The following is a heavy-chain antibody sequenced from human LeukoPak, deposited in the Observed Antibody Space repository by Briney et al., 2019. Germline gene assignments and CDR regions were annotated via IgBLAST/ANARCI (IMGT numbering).Heavy chain of an antibody. Sequence: GGSLRLSCAGSGFIFNNYAMHWVRQPPGKGLEWVSGISWNSGSIDYADSVKGRFTISRDNAKNSLYLQMNSLRVEDTAFYYCAKDNRRHYTSGPNPDSLHWGQGALVAVSS. CDR1: GFIFNNYA. D-gene: IGHD6-19*01. CDR3: AKDNRRHYTSGPNPDSLH. J-gene: IGHJ4*02. V-gene: IGHV3-9*01. CDR2: ISWNSGSI.